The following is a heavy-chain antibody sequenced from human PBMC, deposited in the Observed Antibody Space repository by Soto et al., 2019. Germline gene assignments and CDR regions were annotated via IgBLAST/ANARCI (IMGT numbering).Heavy chain of an antibody. CDR1: GFSFSTW. Sequence: EVQLVESGGGVVQPGGSLRLSCVASGFSFSTWMHWVRQAPGKGLEWLSRINSDGSSISYADFVKGRFTVSRDNVKNTLYLQIDSLTLEDTAVYYCTRGASGYGNFDYWGQGVLLTVS. D-gene: IGHD5-12*01. V-gene: IGHV3-74*01. CDR2: INSDGSSI. CDR3: TRGASGYGNFDY. J-gene: IGHJ4*02.